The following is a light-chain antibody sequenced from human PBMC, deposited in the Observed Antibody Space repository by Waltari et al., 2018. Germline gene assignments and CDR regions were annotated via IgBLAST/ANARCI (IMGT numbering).Light chain of an antibody. J-gene: IGLJ2*01. CDR3: QAWDSSTVV. CDR2: QDT. CDR1: NLGDKY. V-gene: IGLV3-1*01. Sequence: SYALTQPPSVPVSPGQTPSITCSGDNLGDKYACWYQQKPGQSPGLGIDQDTKRPSGIPERFSGSNSGNTATLTISGTQAMEEADYYCQAWDSSTVVVGGGTKLTVL.